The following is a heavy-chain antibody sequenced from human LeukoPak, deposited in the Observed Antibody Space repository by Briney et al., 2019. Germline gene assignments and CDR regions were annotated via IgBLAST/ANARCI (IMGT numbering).Heavy chain of an antibody. CDR2: ISGSGGST. D-gene: IGHD2-2*01. V-gene: IGHV3-23*01. CDR1: GFTFSSYA. J-gene: IGHJ6*02. Sequence: GGSLRLSCAASGFTFSSYAMSWVRQAPGKGLEWVSAISGSGGSTYYADSVKGRFTISRDNSKNTLYLQTNSLRAEDTAVYYCAKPVPAAAPYYYYGMDVWGQGTTVTVSS. CDR3: AKPVPAAAPYYYYGMDV.